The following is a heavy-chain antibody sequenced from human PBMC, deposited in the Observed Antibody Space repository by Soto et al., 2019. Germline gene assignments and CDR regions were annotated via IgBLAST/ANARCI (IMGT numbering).Heavy chain of an antibody. J-gene: IGHJ2*01. CDR1: GYTFTHYG. CDR3: AKDRDGGGRYWYFDH. V-gene: IGHV1-18*01. CDR2: INPDNDGK. Sequence: QVQLVQSGAEVKKPGASVKVSCRASGYTFTHYGISWVRQALGQGHEWLGWINPDNDGKHTVQRHHDRLKLTTARSTTTAYMELWSLIYDDTAVYYCAKDRDGGGRYWYFDHWGRGTLVTVSS. D-gene: IGHD2-15*01.